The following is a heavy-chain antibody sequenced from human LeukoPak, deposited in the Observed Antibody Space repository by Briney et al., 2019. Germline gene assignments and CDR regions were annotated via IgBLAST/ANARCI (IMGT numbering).Heavy chain of an antibody. D-gene: IGHD6-13*01. CDR3: ARARPAAGRTFDI. V-gene: IGHV1-18*01. CDR2: ISAYNGNT. J-gene: IGHJ3*02. CDR1: GYTFTSYG. Sequence: ASVKVSCKASGYTFTSYGISWVRQAPGQGLEWMGWISAYNGNTNDAQKLQGRVTMTTDTSTSTAYMELRSLRSDDTAVYHCARARPAAGRTFDIWGQGTMVTVSS.